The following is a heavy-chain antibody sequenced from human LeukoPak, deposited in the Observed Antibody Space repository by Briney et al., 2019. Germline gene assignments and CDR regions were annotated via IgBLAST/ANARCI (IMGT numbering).Heavy chain of an antibody. CDR1: GFTFDDYA. J-gene: IGHJ6*02. CDR2: ISWNSGSI. CDR3: AKNHFSSGWYSYYYYGMDV. V-gene: IGHV3-9*01. D-gene: IGHD6-19*01. Sequence: GGFLRLSCAASGFTFDDYAMHWVRQAPGKGLEWVSGISWNSGSIGYADSVKGRFTISRDNAKNSLYLQMNSLRAEDTALYYCAKNHFSSGWYSYYYYGMDVWGQGTTVTVSS.